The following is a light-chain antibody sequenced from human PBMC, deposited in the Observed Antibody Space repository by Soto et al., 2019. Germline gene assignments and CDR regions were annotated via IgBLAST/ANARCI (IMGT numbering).Light chain of an antibody. CDR1: QTVSTN. V-gene: IGKV3-15*01. J-gene: IGKJ1*01. CDR3: QQYNSWPPLT. Sequence: EIVMTQSPDTLSVSPGDIATLSCRASQTVSTNLAWYQQKPGQAPRLLIYGASTRATGVPDRFSGSGSRTEFTLTISSLQSEDFAVYYCQQYNSWPPLTFGQGTKVEIK. CDR2: GAS.